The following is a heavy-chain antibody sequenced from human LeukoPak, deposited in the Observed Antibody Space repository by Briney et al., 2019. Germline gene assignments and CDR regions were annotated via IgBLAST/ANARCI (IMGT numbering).Heavy chain of an antibody. Sequence: GGSLRLSCAASGFTFSSYAMHWVRQAPGKGLEWVAVISYDGSNKYYADSVKGRFTISRDNSKNTLYLQMNSLRAEDTAVYYCARDSFVGAHIDYWGQGTLVTVSS. J-gene: IGHJ4*02. D-gene: IGHD1-26*01. CDR2: ISYDGSNK. CDR1: GFTFSSYA. V-gene: IGHV3-30*04. CDR3: ARDSFVGAHIDY.